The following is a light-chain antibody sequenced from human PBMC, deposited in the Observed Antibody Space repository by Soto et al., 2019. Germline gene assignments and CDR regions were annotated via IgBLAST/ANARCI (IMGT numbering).Light chain of an antibody. Sequence: DIQMTQSPSSLSASVGDRVTITCRATQSIGNYLNWYQQRPGKAPNVLIYAASSLQSGVPSRFSGSGSGTDFTLTISSLQPEDFETYYWQQSYSTPLTFGGGTKVEIK. CDR2: AAS. J-gene: IGKJ4*01. CDR3: QQSYSTPLT. CDR1: QSIGNY. V-gene: IGKV1-39*01.